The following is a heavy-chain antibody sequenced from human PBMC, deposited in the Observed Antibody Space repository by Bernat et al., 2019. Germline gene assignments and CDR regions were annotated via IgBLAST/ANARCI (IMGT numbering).Heavy chain of an antibody. CDR1: GFIFTSNG. CDR3: ATTSVSLYWYWDL. CDR2: VSAYNGDT. V-gene: IGHV1-18*01. J-gene: IGHJ2*01. Sequence: QGELVQSGTEMKKLGASVRVSCKAPGFIFTSNGFAWVRQAPGQGLEWMGRVSAYNGDTQYAQKFQGRVLMTTDSSTTTAYMELKNLRSDDTAVYFCATTSVSLYWYWDLWGRGTLATVSS.